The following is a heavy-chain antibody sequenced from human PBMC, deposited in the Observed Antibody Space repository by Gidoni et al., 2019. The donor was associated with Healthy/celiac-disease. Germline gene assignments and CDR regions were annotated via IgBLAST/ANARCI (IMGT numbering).Heavy chain of an antibody. V-gene: IGHV3-30*18. Sequence: QVQLVESGGGVVQPGRSRRLSRAASGFTFSSYGMHWVRQAPGKGLAWVAVISYDGSNKYYADSVKGRFTISRDNSKNTLYLQMNSLSAQDTAVYYCANTYYYDSSGPPLGYWGQGTLVTVSS. D-gene: IGHD3-22*01. CDR3: ANTYYYDSSGPPLGY. J-gene: IGHJ4*02. CDR2: ISYDGSNK. CDR1: GFTFSSYG.